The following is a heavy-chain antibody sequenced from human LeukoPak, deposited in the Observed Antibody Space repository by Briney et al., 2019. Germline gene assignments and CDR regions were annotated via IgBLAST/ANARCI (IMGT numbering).Heavy chain of an antibody. D-gene: IGHD3-10*01. CDR1: GFTFSSYG. CDR2: ISYDGSNK. J-gene: IGHJ6*02. Sequence: GGSLRLSCAASGFTFSSYGMPWVRQAPGKGLEWVAVISYDGSNKYYADSVKGRFTISRDNSKNTLYLQMNSLRAEDTAVYYCAKDPHGFGVWGQGTTVTVSS. V-gene: IGHV3-30*18. CDR3: AKDPHGFGV.